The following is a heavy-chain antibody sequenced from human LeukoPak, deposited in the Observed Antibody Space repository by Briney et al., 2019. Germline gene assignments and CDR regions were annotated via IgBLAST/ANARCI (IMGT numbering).Heavy chain of an antibody. D-gene: IGHD2-2*02. J-gene: IGHJ6*03. CDR1: GYTFSDYY. CDR3: ARGRYCSSTSCYKVYYYYMDV. CDR2: INPNSGGT. V-gene: IGHV1-2*02. Sequence: ASVKVSCKASGYTFSDYYMHWVRQAPGQGLEWMGWINPNSGGTNYAQKFQGRVTMTRDTSISTAYMELSRLRSADTAVYYCARGRYCSSTSCYKVYYYYMDVWGKGTTVTVSS.